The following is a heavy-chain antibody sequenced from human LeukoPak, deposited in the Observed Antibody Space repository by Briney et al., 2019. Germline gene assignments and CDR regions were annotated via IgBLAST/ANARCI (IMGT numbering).Heavy chain of an antibody. CDR3: ARHNLHRSAAAIDY. Sequence: PSETLSLTCTVSTYSISSSYYWGWIRQPPGKGLEWIGSIYYSGSTYYNPSLKSRVTISVDTSKNQFSLKLSSVTAADTAVFYCARHNLHRSAAAIDYWGQGTLVTVSS. V-gene: IGHV4-39*01. D-gene: IGHD6-13*01. CDR1: TYSISSSYY. J-gene: IGHJ4*02. CDR2: IYYSGST.